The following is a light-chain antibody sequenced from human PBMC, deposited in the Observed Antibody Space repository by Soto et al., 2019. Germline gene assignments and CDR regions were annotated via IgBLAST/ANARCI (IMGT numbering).Light chain of an antibody. J-gene: IGKJ1*01. CDR2: GAS. V-gene: IGKV3-20*01. CDR1: QSVHNY. Sequence: EIVLTQSPVTLSLSPGERATLSCRASQSVHNYLAWYQQKPGQAPRLLIYGASSRATVIPDRFSGSGSGTDFTLTISRLEPEDFAVYYCQQYGTSPRTFGQGTKVDIK. CDR3: QQYGTSPRT.